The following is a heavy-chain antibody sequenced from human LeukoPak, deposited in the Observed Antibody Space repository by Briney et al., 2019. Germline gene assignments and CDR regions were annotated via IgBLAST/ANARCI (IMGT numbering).Heavy chain of an antibody. D-gene: IGHD6-19*01. V-gene: IGHV3-7*01. CDR2: INEDGSEK. CDR3: TRDSGRFRLDY. CDR1: GFTFSSSW. J-gene: IGHJ4*02. Sequence: RSGGSLRLSCAASGFTFSSSWMNWVRQAPGKGLEWVASINEDGSEKYYVDSVKGRFTVSRDNAKNSLYLQMNSLRVEDTAVYYCTRDSGRFRLDYWGQGILVTVSS.